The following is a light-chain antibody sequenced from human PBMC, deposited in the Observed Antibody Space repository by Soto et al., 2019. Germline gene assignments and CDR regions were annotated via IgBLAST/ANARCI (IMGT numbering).Light chain of an antibody. CDR2: DAY. CDR3: QQYGSSGT. V-gene: IGKV1-33*01. CDR1: HDIGNS. Sequence: DIQMTQSPPSLSASVGDKVTITCQASHDIGNSLNWYQDKPGQPPKLVIYDAYNLETGVPSTFSGNGYGTDFTFTISSLRPEDIATYYCQQYGSSGTFGQGTKVDIK. J-gene: IGKJ1*01.